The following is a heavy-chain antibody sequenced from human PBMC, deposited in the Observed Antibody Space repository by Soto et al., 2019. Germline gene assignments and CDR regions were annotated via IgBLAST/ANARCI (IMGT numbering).Heavy chain of an antibody. CDR3: ARRATHNRKIDY. V-gene: IGHV4-34*01. CDR1: VGSFSVYY. CDR2: INHSGST. D-gene: IGHD2-15*01. J-gene: IGHJ4*02. Sequence: QVKLQHWGEGLLKPSETRSFTSPSYVGSFSVYYWSWIRHPPGRGLEWIGEINHSGSTNYNPSLKSRVTISVDTSKNQFSLKLSSVTAADTAVYYCARRATHNRKIDYWGQGTLVTVSS.